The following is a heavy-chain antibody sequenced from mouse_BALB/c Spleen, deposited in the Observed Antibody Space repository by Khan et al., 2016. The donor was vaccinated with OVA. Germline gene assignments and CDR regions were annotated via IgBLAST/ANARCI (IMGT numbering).Heavy chain of an antibody. CDR2: INPHIGET. D-gene: IGHD1-1*01. Sequence: EVQLQQSGPELVKPGASVKISCKASGYSFTGYFMNWVMQSHGKSLEWIGLINPHIGETFYNQKFKGKATLTVDESSSTAHMELRSLASEDSAVYYCARSYRSDFDYWGQGTTLTVSS. CDR1: GYSFTGYF. J-gene: IGHJ2*01. CDR3: ARSYRSDFDY. V-gene: IGHV1-20*02.